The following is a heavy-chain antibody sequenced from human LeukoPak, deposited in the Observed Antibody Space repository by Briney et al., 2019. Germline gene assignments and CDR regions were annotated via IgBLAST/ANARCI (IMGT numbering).Heavy chain of an antibody. CDR1: GFTFSSYG. Sequence: GGSLRLSCAASGFTFSSYGMNWVRQAPGKGLEWVSYITSRSSTIYYADSVKGRFTISRDNAKNSLYLQTDNLRAEDTAVYYCARGGYCTSTSCNLDDASDIWGRGTMVTVSS. V-gene: IGHV3-48*04. CDR2: ITSRSSTI. D-gene: IGHD2-2*01. CDR3: ARGGYCTSTSCNLDDASDI. J-gene: IGHJ3*02.